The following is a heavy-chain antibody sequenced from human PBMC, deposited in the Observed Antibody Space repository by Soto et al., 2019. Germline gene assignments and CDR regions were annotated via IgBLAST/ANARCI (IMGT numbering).Heavy chain of an antibody. CDR3: ARKTSQNVYSHYGMDV. V-gene: IGHV4-34*01. Sequence: SHTLFLTCAIDGRAFSGFYWSWIRQPPGKGLEWIGEINDSGTTNYNPSLKSRVTISADTSKTHFSLRLTSVTAADTAVYSCARKTSQNVYSHYGMDVWGQGTTVTVSS. CDR1: GRAFSGFY. CDR2: INDSGTT. J-gene: IGHJ6*02.